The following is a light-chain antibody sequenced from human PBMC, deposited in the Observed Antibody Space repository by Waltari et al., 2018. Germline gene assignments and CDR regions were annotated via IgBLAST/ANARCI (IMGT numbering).Light chain of an antibody. J-gene: IGKJ1*01. CDR3: QQFESYPWT. Sequence: DIQMTQSPSTLSASVGDRVPITGRASQTLGNYLAWEPQKPGRAPKLQACKAWRVEGGVPSRSTGSGHWTEFTLTISSLQPDDFVTYYCQQFESYPWTFGQGTKVEIK. CDR2: KAW. V-gene: IGKV1-5*03. CDR1: QTLGNY.